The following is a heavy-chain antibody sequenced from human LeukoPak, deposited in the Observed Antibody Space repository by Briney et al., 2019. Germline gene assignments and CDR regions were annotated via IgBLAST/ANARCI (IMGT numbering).Heavy chain of an antibody. CDR1: GFTFDDYA. CDR3: AKERPGFRGFDY. D-gene: IGHD3-16*01. Sequence: PGGSLRLSCAASGFTFDDYAMHWVRQAPGKGLEWVSGISWNSGSIGYADSVKGRFTISRDNAKNSLYLQMDSLRAEDTALYYCAKERPGFRGFDYWGQGTLVTVSS. V-gene: IGHV3-9*01. J-gene: IGHJ4*02. CDR2: ISWNSGSI.